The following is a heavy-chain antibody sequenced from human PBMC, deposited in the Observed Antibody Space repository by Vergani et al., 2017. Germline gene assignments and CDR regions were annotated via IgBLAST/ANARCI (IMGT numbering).Heavy chain of an antibody. CDR3: ARDRGYSSSSLPYGMDV. J-gene: IGHJ6*02. CDR2: INPNSGGT. D-gene: IGHD6-6*01. CDR1: GYTFTGYY. V-gene: IGHV1-2*04. Sequence: QVQLVQSWAEVKKPGASVKVSCKASGYTFTGYYMHWVRQAPGQGLEWMGWINPNSGGTNYAQKFQGWVTMTRDTSISTAYMELSRLRSDDTAVYYCARDRGYSSSSLPYGMDVWGQGTTVTVSS.